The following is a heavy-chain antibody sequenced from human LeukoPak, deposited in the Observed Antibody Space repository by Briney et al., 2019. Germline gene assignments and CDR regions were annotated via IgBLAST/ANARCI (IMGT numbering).Heavy chain of an antibody. J-gene: IGHJ4*02. CDR1: GFTFGDYA. CDR3: LRGDVRDY. V-gene: IGHV3-21*01. CDR2: ISSSRSTT. Sequence: GGSLRLSCTASGFTFGDYAMSWVRQAPGKGLEWVSSISSSRSTTHYADSVEGRFTISRDNAKNSLYLQMNSLRAEDTSVYYCLRGDVRDYWGQGTLVTVSS. D-gene: IGHD2-21*01.